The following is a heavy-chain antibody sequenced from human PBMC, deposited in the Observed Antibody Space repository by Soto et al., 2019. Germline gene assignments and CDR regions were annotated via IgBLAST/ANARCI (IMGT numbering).Heavy chain of an antibody. CDR1: GGTFSSYA. CDR2: IIPIFGTA. Sequence: QVQLVQSGAEVQKPGSSVKVSCKASGGTFSSYAISWVRQAPGQGLEWMGGIIPIFGTANYAQKFQGRVTITADESTSTAYMELSSLRSEDTAVYYCARLLLGYCSSTSCYYYYGMDVWGQGTTVTVSS. D-gene: IGHD2-2*01. V-gene: IGHV1-69*01. J-gene: IGHJ6*02. CDR3: ARLLLGYCSSTSCYYYYGMDV.